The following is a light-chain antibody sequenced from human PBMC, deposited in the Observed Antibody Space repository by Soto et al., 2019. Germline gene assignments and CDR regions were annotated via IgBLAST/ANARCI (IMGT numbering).Light chain of an antibody. CDR2: DVS. CDR3: SSYTTSNTRQIV. CDR1: SSDVGRYNY. V-gene: IGLV2-14*01. Sequence: SVLTKPASVSGSPGQSITISCTGTSSDVGRYNYVSWYQQHPGKAPKLIIFDVSNRPSGVSNRFSGSKSGNTASLTISGLQPEDEADYYCSSYTTSNTRQIVFGTGTKVTVL. J-gene: IGLJ1*01.